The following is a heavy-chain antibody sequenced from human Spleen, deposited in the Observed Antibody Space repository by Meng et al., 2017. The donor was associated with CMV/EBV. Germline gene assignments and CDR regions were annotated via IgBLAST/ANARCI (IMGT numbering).Heavy chain of an antibody. CDR2: ISSSSSYI. CDR1: GFTFSSYS. V-gene: IGHV3-21*01. J-gene: IGHJ4*02. D-gene: IGHD5-12*01. CDR3: ARDSAYSGFYFDY. Sequence: ASGFTFSSYSMNWVRQAPGKGLEWVSSISSSSSYIYYADSVKGRFTISRDNAKNSLYLQMNSLRAEDTAVYYCARDSAYSGFYFDYWGQGILVTVSS.